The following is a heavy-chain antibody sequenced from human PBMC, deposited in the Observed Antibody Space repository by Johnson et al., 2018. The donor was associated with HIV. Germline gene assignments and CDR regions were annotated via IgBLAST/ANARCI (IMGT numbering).Heavy chain of an antibody. V-gene: IGHV3-30*02. CDR2: IRYDGSNK. CDR1: GFTFDDYG. J-gene: IGHJ3*02. CDR3: AKDLGTGDDAFDI. Sequence: QVQLVESGGGVVRPGGSLRLSCAASGFTFDDYGMSWVRQAPGKGLEWVAFIRYDGSNKYYADSVKGRFTISRDNSKNTLYLQMNSLRAEDTAVYYCAKDLGTGDDAFDIWGQGTMVTVSS. D-gene: IGHD7-27*01.